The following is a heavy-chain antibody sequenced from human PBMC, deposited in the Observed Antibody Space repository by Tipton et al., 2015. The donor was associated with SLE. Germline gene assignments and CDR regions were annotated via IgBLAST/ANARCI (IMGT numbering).Heavy chain of an antibody. V-gene: IGHV4-61*02. CDR2: IYTSGST. D-gene: IGHD2-2*01. J-gene: IGHJ3*02. Sequence: TLSLTCTVSGGSISSGSYYWSWIRQPAGKGLEWIGRIYTSGSTNYNPSLKSRVTISVDTSKNQFSLKLSSVTAADTAVYYCARGDGGSTSCYGAFDIWGQGTMVTVSS. CDR1: GGSISSGSYY. CDR3: ARGDGGSTSCYGAFDI.